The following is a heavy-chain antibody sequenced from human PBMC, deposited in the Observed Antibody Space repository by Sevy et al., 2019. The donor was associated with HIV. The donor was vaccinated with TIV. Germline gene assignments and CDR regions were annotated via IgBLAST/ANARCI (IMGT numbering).Heavy chain of an antibody. Sequence: ASVKVSCKASGYTFTSYDINWVRQVTGQGLEWMGWMNPNSGNTGYAQKFQGRVTMTRNTSISTAYMELSSLGSEDTAVYYCARGGGGSYGLGDWGQGTLVTVSS. CDR3: ARGGGGSYGLGD. CDR2: MNPNSGNT. D-gene: IGHD3-16*01. V-gene: IGHV1-8*01. CDR1: GYTFTSYD. J-gene: IGHJ4*02.